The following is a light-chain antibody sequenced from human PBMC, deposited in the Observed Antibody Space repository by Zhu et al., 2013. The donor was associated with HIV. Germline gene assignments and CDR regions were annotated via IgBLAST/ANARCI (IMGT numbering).Light chain of an antibody. V-gene: IGKV1-5*01. CDR3: QQLFATPYT. CDR2: VAS. J-gene: IGKJ2*01. CDR1: QSISNW. Sequence: DIQLTQSPSTLATSVGDRVTITCRASQSISNWLAWYQQKPGKAPHLLIYVASNLEGGVPSRFGGSGSGTEFTLTINNVQPEDFATYHCQQLFATPYTFGQGTKLEIK.